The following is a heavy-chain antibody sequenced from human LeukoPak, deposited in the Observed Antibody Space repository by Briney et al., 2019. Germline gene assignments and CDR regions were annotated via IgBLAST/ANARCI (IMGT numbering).Heavy chain of an antibody. D-gene: IGHD6-19*01. Sequence: PSETLSLTCTVSGGSISSYYWSWIRQPPGKGLEWIGYIYYSGSTNYNPSLKSRVTISVDTSKNQFSLKLSSVTAADTAVYYCARQEIAVAGLDYWGQGTLVTVSS. CDR1: GGSISSYY. V-gene: IGHV4-59*01. J-gene: IGHJ4*02. CDR2: IYYSGST. CDR3: ARQEIAVAGLDY.